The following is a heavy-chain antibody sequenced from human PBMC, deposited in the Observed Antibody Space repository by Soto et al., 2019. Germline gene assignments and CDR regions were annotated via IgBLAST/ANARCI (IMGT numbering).Heavy chain of an antibody. V-gene: IGHV1-2*04. Sequence: AASVKVSCKASGYTFTGYYMHWVRQAPGQGLEWMGWINPDSGGTNYAQKFQGWVTMTRDTSISTAYMELSRLRSEETAVYYCARAGRDWYNWNDCGMEVWGQGTTVTGS. CDR2: INPDSGGT. CDR1: GYTFTGYY. J-gene: IGHJ6*02. D-gene: IGHD1-1*01. CDR3: ARAGRDWYNWNDCGMEV.